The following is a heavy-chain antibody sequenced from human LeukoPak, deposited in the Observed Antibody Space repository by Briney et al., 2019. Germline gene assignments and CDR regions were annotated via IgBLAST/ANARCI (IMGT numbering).Heavy chain of an antibody. Sequence: SQTLSLTCTVSGGSVSSGGYYWSWIRQHPGKGLEWIGYIYYSGSTYYNPSLKSRVTISVDTSKNQFSLKLSSVTAADTAVYYCASSGYYFSIDYWGQGTLVTVSS. D-gene: IGHD3-22*01. CDR1: GGSVSSGGYY. CDR3: ASSGYYFSIDY. CDR2: IYYSGST. J-gene: IGHJ4*02. V-gene: IGHV4-31*03.